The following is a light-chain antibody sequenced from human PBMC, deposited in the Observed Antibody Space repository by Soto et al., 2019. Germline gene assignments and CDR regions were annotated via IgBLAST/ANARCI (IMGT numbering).Light chain of an antibody. V-gene: IGLV2-11*01. CDR2: DVN. CDR3: CSYAGSYTYV. Sequence: QSVLPQPRSVSGSPGQSVTISCSDVGGYNYVSWYQQHPGKAPKLIIYDVNKRPSGVPDRFSGSQSGNTASLTISGLQAGDEADYHCCSYAGSYTYVFGTGTKLTVL. CDR1: DVGGYNY. J-gene: IGLJ1*01.